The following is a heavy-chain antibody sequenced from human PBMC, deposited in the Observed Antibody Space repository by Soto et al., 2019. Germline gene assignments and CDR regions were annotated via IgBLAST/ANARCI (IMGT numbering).Heavy chain of an antibody. CDR1: GASLNNYY. D-gene: IGHD1-26*01. CDR3: ARGSLAPDY. V-gene: IGHV4-4*07. Sequence: SETLSLTCTVSGASLNNYYWSWARQPAGKGLEWVGRIYTSGSTNYNPSLESRVTMSVDTSKNQFSLKLSSVTAADTAVYYCARGSLAPDYWGQGTLVTVSS. J-gene: IGHJ4*02. CDR2: IYTSGST.